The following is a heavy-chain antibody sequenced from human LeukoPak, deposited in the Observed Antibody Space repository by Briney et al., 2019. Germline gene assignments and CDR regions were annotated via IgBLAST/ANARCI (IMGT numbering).Heavy chain of an antibody. CDR1: GYSLTNGYY. D-gene: IGHD3-10*01. CDR3: ARSGPYYYHYLDV. CDR2: VYHSGST. Sequence: SETLSLTCTVSGYSLTNGYYWVWIRQPPGKGLEWIGAVYHSGSTYYTPSLRSRVAISVDTSKNHFSLKLSSVTAADTAVFFCARSGPYYYHYLDVWGKGTTVTVSS. V-gene: IGHV4-38-2*02. J-gene: IGHJ6*03.